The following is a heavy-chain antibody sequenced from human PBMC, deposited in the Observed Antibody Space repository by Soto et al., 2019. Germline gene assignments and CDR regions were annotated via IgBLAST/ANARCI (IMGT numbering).Heavy chain of an antibody. CDR1: GFTFNTYW. D-gene: IGHD2-2*01. Sequence: EVQLVESGGGLVQPGGSLRLSCSGFTFNTYWISWVRQAPGKGLEWVANIIEDGSQKNYVGSVRGRFTISRDNAKSSLYMQMDRLRADDTAMYYCVRGSTGFDYWGQGTLVTVSS. CDR3: VRGSTGFDY. J-gene: IGHJ4*02. V-gene: IGHV3-7*01. CDR2: IIEDGSQK.